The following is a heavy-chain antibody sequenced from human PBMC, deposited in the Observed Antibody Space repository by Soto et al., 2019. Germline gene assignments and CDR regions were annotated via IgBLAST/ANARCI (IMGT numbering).Heavy chain of an antibody. V-gene: IGHV4-59*01. CDR3: ARDPAMSSSAWTNGESPRGTPWYFDL. CDR2: IYYTGSA. D-gene: IGHD6-25*01. Sequence: QVQLQESGPGLVKPSETLSLTCIVSGGSISTFYWSWIRQPPGKGLEWIGYIYYTGSANYSPSLKSRVTMSVDTSKNQVSLKLSSVTAADTAVYYCARDPAMSSSAWTNGESPRGTPWYFDLWGRGTLVTVSS. J-gene: IGHJ2*01. CDR1: GGSISTFY.